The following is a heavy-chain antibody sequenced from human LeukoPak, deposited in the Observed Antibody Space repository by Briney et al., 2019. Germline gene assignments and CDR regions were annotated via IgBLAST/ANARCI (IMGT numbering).Heavy chain of an antibody. CDR2: IYWNDDK. V-gene: IGHV2-5*01. D-gene: IGHD1-26*01. J-gene: IGHJ4*02. CDR3: ARIRRSYRGGYYGDGYFDY. Sequence: SGPTLVEPTQTLTLTCTFSGFSLSTSGVGVGWIRQPPGKVLERLALIYWNDDKRYSPSLKSRLTITKDTSKNQVVLTMTNMDPVDTATYYCARIRRSYRGGYYGDGYFDYWGQGTLVTVSS. CDR1: GFSLSTSGVG.